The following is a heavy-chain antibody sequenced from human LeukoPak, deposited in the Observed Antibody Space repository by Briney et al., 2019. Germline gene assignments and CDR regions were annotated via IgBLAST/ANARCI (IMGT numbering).Heavy chain of an antibody. D-gene: IGHD3-22*01. CDR3: ARDHVPYYYDSSGGSDY. V-gene: IGHV3-30-3*01. Sequence: GGSLRLSCAASGFTFSSYAMHWVRQAPGKGLEWVAVISYDGSNKYYADSVKGRFTISRGNSKNTLYLQMNSLRAEDTAVYYCARDHVPYYYDSSGGSDYWGQGTLVTVSS. J-gene: IGHJ4*02. CDR2: ISYDGSNK. CDR1: GFTFSSYA.